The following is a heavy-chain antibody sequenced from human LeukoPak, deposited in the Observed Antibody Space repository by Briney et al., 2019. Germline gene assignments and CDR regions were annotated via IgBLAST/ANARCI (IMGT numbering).Heavy chain of an antibody. CDR2: IKEDGSDT. J-gene: IGHJ2*01. Sequence: GGSLRLSCAASGFTFSSCGMHWVRQAPGKGLEWVADIKEDGSDTYSVDSVKDRFTISRDNAKNSLYLQMNSLRAEDTAVYYCARDTYRFFDLWGRGTLVAVSS. CDR1: GFTFSSCG. CDR3: ARDTYRFFDL. V-gene: IGHV3-7*01.